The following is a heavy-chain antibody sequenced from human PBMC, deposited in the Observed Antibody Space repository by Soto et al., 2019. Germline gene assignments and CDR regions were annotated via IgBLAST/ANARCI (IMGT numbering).Heavy chain of an antibody. V-gene: IGHV3-73*01. D-gene: IGHD2-2*01. J-gene: IGHJ4*02. CDR2: IRSKANSYAT. CDR3: TRHGEYCSSTSCYGFDY. Sequence: GGSLRLSCAASGFTFSGSAMHWVRQASGKGLEWVGRIRSKANSYATAYAASVKGRFTISRDDSKNTAYLQMNSLKTEDTAVYYCTRHGEYCSSTSCYGFDYWGQGTLVTVSS. CDR1: GFTFSGSA.